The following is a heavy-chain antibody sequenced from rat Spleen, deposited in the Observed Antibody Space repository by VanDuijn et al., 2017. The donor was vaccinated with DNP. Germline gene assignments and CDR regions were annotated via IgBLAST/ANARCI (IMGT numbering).Heavy chain of an antibody. J-gene: IGHJ2*01. CDR2: ISTGGGNT. V-gene: IGHV5-25*01. D-gene: IGHD3-4*01. CDR1: GFSLTSYT. Sequence: VQLKESGPGLVQPSQTLSLTCTVSGFSLTSYTVSWVRQPPGKGLEWVAAISTGGGNTYYRDSVKGRFTISRDNAKSTLYLQMDSLRSEDTATYYCATNNYFDYWGQGVMVTVSS. CDR3: ATNNYFDY.